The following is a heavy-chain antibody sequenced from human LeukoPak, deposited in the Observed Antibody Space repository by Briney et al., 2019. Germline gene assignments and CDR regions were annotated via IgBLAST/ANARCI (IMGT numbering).Heavy chain of an antibody. D-gene: IGHD1-26*01. J-gene: IGHJ4*02. CDR1: GGSISSYY. CDR2: IYYSGST. Sequence: PSETLSLTCTVSGGSISSYYWSWIRQPPGKGLEWIWYIYYSGSTNYNPSLKSRVTISVDTSKNQFSLKLSSVTAADTAVYYCARAAYSGSYHSDYWGQGTLVTVSS. V-gene: IGHV4-59*01. CDR3: ARAAYSGSYHSDY.